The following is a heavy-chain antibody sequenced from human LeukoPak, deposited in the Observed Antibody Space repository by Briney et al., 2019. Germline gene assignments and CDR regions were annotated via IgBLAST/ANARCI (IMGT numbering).Heavy chain of an antibody. J-gene: IGHJ6*03. V-gene: IGHV3-23*01. CDR1: GFTFSSYA. D-gene: IGHD3-10*01. CDR3: AKTKAGRYKVWMVRGVPYYMDV. Sequence: PGGSLRLSCAASGFTFSSYAMSWVRQAPGKGLEWVSAISGSGGSTYYADSVKGRFTISRDNSKNTLYLQMNSLRAEDTAVYYCAKTKAGRYKVWMVRGVPYYMDVWGKGTTVTVSS. CDR2: ISGSGGST.